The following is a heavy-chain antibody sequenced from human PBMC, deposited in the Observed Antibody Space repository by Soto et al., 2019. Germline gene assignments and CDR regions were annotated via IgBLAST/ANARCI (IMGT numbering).Heavy chain of an antibody. CDR2: ISYDGSNK. J-gene: IGHJ6*02. CDR3: ARGGLYYYYYGMDV. CDR1: GFTFSSYA. Sequence: QVQLVESGGGVVQPGRSLRLSCAASGFTFSSYAMHWVRQAPGKGLEWVAVISYDGSNKYYADSVKGRFTISRDNSKNTSFLQMNSLRAEDTAVYYCARGGLYYYYYGMDVWGQGTTVTVSS. V-gene: IGHV3-30-3*01.